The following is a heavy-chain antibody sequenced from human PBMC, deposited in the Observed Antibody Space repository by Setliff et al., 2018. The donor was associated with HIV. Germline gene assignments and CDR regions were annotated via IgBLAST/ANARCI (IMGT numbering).Heavy chain of an antibody. CDR1: GYTFTDYG. V-gene: IGHV7-4-1*02. CDR3: ARDDYANTDLDY. CDR2: INTDSGNP. D-gene: IGHD4-17*01. J-gene: IGHJ4*02. Sequence: ASVKVSCKASGYTFTDYGINWVRQAPGQGLEWMGWINTDSGNPTYARGFAGRFVFSFDTSVSTAYLQITGPKAEDTAVYFCARDDYANTDLDYWGPGTLVTVSS.